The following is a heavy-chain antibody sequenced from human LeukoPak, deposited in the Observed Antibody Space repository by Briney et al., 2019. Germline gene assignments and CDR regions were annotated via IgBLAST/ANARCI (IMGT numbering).Heavy chain of an antibody. Sequence: PGGSLRLSCATSGFTFRTYWMNWVRQAPGKGLEWVSYISSSGSTIYYADSVKGRFTISRDNAKNSLYLQMNSLRAEDTAVYYCAELGITMIGGVWGKGTTVTISS. CDR2: ISSSGSTI. CDR1: GFTFRTYW. CDR3: AELGITMIGGV. D-gene: IGHD3-10*02. V-gene: IGHV3-48*03. J-gene: IGHJ6*04.